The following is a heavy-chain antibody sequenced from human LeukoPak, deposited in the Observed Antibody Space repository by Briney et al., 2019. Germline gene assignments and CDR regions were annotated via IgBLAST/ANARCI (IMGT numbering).Heavy chain of an antibody. CDR1: GDSFSSNSAS. CDR2: TYYRSKWYN. Sequence: SQTLSLTCAISGDSFSSNSASWTWLRQSPSRGLEWLGKTYYRSKWYNDYALSVKSRLTFNPDTSKNHFSLQLNSLTPEDTAVYYCARANSDWRYFDSWGQGTLVTVSS. V-gene: IGHV6-1*01. J-gene: IGHJ4*02. D-gene: IGHD6-19*01. CDR3: ARANSDWRYFDS.